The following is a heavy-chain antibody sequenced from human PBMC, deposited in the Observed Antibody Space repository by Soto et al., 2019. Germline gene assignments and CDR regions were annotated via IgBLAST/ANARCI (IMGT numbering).Heavy chain of an antibody. CDR3: ARSFSTFEVGPVDY. D-gene: IGHD2-21*01. CDR1: GFSLSSYA. Sequence: PGGPLSLSCAVSGFSLSSYAVIWVRQAPGEGLGWVSGISGRGETTDYADSVKGRLTLSRDNPKNTLFLQMNSLRAEDTTVYCCARSFSTFEVGPVDYWGDGGLVNVST. CDR2: ISGRGETT. J-gene: IGHJ4*01. V-gene: IGHV3-23*01.